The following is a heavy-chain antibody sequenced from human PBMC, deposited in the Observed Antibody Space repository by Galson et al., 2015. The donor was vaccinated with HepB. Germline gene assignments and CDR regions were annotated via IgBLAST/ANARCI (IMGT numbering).Heavy chain of an antibody. J-gene: IGHJ4*02. CDR1: GFTFSCYA. V-gene: IGHV3-23*01. CDR3: AKDLSGSYYWGFDY. Sequence: SLRLSCAASGFTFSCYAMSWVRQAPGKGLEWVSAISGSGGSTYYADSVKGRFTISRDNSKNTLYLQMNSLRAEDTAVYYCAKDLSGSYYWGFDYWGQGTLVTVSS. D-gene: IGHD1-26*01. CDR2: ISGSGGST.